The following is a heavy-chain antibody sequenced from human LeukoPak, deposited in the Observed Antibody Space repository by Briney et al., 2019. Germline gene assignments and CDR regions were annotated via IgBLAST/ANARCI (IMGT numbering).Heavy chain of an antibody. Sequence: GGSLRLSCAASGFTFNTFVMTWVRQAPGKGLEWVSSVGDSGDTTYYADSVKGRFTISRDNDKNTLYLQMHGLRAEDTAVYYCARGVTFFEYWGQGDLVTVSS. J-gene: IGHJ4*02. V-gene: IGHV3-23*01. D-gene: IGHD2-21*02. CDR2: VGDSGDTT. CDR3: ARGVTFFEY. CDR1: GFTFNTFV.